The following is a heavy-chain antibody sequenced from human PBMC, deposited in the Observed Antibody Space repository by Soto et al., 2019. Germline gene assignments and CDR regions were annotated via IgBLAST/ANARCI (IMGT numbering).Heavy chain of an antibody. J-gene: IGHJ4*02. CDR2: MNPNTDNT. V-gene: IGHV1-8*01. CDR3: ARLHSGYEYYFDY. Sequence: QVQLVQSGAEVKMPGASVKVSCKASGYTFTTYDINWVRQANGQGLEWMGWMNPNTDNTVYAQKFQGRVTMTSDTSISTAFRELSGLTSEDTSVYYCARLHSGYEYYFDYWGQGTLVTVSS. D-gene: IGHD5-12*01. CDR1: GYTFTTYD.